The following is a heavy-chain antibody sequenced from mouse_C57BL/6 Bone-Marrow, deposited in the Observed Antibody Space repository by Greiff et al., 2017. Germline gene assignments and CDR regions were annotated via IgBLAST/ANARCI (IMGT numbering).Heavy chain of an antibody. CDR1: GFNIKDYY. CDR2: IDPEDGET. J-gene: IGHJ3*01. CDR3: AMVTTGNWFAY. V-gene: IGHV14-2*01. Sequence: EVKLQQSGAELVKPGASVKLSCTASGFNIKDYYMHWVKQRTEQGLGWIGRIDPEDGETKYAPKFQGKATITADSASNTSYLQLSSLTSEDTAFYYCAMVTTGNWFAYWGQGTLVTVSA. D-gene: IGHD2-3*01.